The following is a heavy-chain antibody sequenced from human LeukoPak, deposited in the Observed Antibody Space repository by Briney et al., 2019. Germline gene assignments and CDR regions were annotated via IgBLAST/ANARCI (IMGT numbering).Heavy chain of an antibody. V-gene: IGHV4-59*01. CDR1: GGFISSYY. CDR3: ARERVGGNWNDVAVFDY. D-gene: IGHD1-1*01. CDR2: IYYSGST. J-gene: IGHJ4*02. Sequence: TPETLSLTCTVSGGFISSYYWSWIRQPPGKGLEWIGYIYYSGSTNYNPSLKSRVTISVDTSKNQFSLKLSSVTAADTAVYYCARERVGGNWNDVAVFDYWGQGTLVTVSS.